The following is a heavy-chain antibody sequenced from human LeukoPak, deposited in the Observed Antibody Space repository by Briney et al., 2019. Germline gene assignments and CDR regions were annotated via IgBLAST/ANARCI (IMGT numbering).Heavy chain of an antibody. Sequence: SETLSLTCAVYGGSFSGYYWSWFRQPPGKGLEWIGEIHHSGRTNYNPSLKSRVTISVDTSKNQFSLKLSSVTAADTAVYYCARGVSPKGMGGRRFDYWGQGTLVTVSS. CDR3: ARGVSPKGMGGRRFDY. D-gene: IGHD1-26*01. J-gene: IGHJ4*02. CDR2: IHHSGRT. V-gene: IGHV4-34*01. CDR1: GGSFSGYY.